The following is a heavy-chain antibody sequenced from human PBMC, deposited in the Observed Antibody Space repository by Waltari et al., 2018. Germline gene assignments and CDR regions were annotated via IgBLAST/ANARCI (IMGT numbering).Heavy chain of an antibody. V-gene: IGHV3-7*03. Sequence: EVQLVESGGGLVQPGGSLRLSCAASGFTFSSYWMSWVRQAPGKGLEWVANIKQDGREKYYVDSVKGRFTIARDNAKNSLYLQMNSLRSEDTAVYYCATAVRRIDYYGMDVWGQGTTVTVSS. CDR2: IKQDGREK. CDR1: GFTFSSYW. D-gene: IGHD4-17*01. CDR3: ATAVRRIDYYGMDV. J-gene: IGHJ6*02.